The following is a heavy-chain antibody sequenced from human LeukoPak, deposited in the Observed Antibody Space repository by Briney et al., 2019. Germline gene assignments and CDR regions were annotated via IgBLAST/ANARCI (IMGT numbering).Heavy chain of an antibody. CDR3: AKGYQLLYAEYYFDY. Sequence: PGGSLRLSCAASGFTFTSYAMSWVRQAPGKGLEWVSAISGSGGSTYYADSVKGRFTISRDNSKNTLYLQMNSLRAEDTAVYYCAKGYQLLYAEYYFDYWGQGTLVTVSS. CDR2: ISGSGGST. D-gene: IGHD2-2*02. J-gene: IGHJ4*02. CDR1: GFTFTSYA. V-gene: IGHV3-23*01.